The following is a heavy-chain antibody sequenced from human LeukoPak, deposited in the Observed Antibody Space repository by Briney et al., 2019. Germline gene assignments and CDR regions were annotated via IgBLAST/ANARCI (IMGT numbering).Heavy chain of an antibody. CDR3: TRDPRYSGYDYFDY. J-gene: IGHJ4*02. CDR1: GFTFSSYS. Sequence: GGSLRLSCAASGFTFSSYSMNWVRQAPGKGLEWISYIRSNSDTIYYADSVKGRFTISRDNAENSLYLQMSSLRAEDTAVYYCTRDPRYSGYDYFDYWGQGTLVTVSS. CDR2: IRSNSDTI. D-gene: IGHD5-12*01. V-gene: IGHV3-48*01.